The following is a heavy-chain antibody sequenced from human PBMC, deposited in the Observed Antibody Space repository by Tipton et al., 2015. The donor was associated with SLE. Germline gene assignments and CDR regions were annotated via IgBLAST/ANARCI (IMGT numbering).Heavy chain of an antibody. CDR1: GYSISSGYY. Sequence: TLSLTCAVSGYSISSGYYWGWIRQPPGKGLEWIGSIYHSGSTHYNPSPKSRVTLSVDTSKNTFSLKLSSVTAAYTAVYYCARELDSPSALWGQGTLVTVSS. CDR2: IYHSGST. V-gene: IGHV4-38-2*02. J-gene: IGHJ4*02. CDR3: ARELDSPSAL. D-gene: IGHD3-22*01.